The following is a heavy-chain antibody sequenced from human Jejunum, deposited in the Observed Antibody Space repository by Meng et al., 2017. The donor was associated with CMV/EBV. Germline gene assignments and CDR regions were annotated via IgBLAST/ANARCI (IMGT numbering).Heavy chain of an antibody. CDR2: IYYSGST. CDR3: ARAGYYMAPDY. Sequence: QMQLQESGPGLVKSAQTLSLTCTVPGGSISSGDYYWSWIRQPPGKGLEWNGYIYYSGSTYYNPSLKSRVTISVDTSKNQFSLKLSSVTAADTAVYYCARAGYYMAPDYWGQGTLVTVSS. J-gene: IGHJ4*02. CDR1: GGSISSGDYY. V-gene: IGHV4-30-4*08. D-gene: IGHD3-10*01.